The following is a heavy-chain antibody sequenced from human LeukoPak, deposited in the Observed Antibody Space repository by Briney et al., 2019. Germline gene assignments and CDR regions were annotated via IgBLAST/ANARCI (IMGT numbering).Heavy chain of an antibody. CDR2: IYHSGST. Sequence: SGTLSLTCAVSGGSISSSNWWSWVRQPPGKGLEWIGEIYHSGSTNYNPSLKSRVTISVDKSKNQFSLKLSSVTAADTAVYYCARDEVRLGAANYYYYMDVWGKGTTVTVSS. CDR3: ARDEVRLGAANYYYYMDV. V-gene: IGHV4-4*02. CDR1: GGSISSSNW. J-gene: IGHJ6*03. D-gene: IGHD6-13*01.